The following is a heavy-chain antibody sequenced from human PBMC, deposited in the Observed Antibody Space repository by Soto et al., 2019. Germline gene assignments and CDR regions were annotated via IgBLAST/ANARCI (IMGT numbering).Heavy chain of an antibody. J-gene: IGHJ6*02. CDR3: ARDIVAAAGTVGPDGMDF. D-gene: IGHD6-13*01. CDR2: INAGNGNT. Sequence: ASVKVSCKASGYTFTSYAMHWVRQAPGQRLEWMGWINAGNGNTKYSQKFQGRVTITRDTSASTAYMELSSLRSEDTAVYYCARDIVAAAGTVGPDGMDFWGQGTTVTASS. V-gene: IGHV1-3*01. CDR1: GYTFTSYA.